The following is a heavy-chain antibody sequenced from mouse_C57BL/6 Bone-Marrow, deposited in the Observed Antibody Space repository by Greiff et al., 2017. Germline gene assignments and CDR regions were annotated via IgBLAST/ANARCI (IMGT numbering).Heavy chain of an antibody. V-gene: IGHV1-81*01. J-gene: IGHJ3*01. D-gene: IGHD2-5*01. CDR1: GYTFTSYG. CDR2: IYPRSGNT. CDR3: AREDYYSNYGWCAE. Sequence: QVQLKQSGAELARPGASVKLSCKASGYTFTSYGISWVKQRTGQGLEWIGEIYPRSGNTYYNEKFKGKATLTADKSSRTAYMEHRSLTSEDAAVYFSAREDYYSNYGWCAEWGQGTLVTVSA.